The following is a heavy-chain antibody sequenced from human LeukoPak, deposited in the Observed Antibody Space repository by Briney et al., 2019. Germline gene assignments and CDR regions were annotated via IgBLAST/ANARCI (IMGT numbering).Heavy chain of an antibody. J-gene: IGHJ6*03. V-gene: IGHV3-30*02. CDR1: GFSFSTYD. D-gene: IGHD4-17*01. CDR3: ANYGNYYFYYMDV. Sequence: GGSLRLSCAASGFSFSTYDMHWVRQAPGKGLEWVAYIRYDGSNKYYADSVKGRFTVSRDNSKNTLYLQMNSLGAEDTAVYYCANYGNYYFYYMDVWGKGTTVTVSS. CDR2: IRYDGSNK.